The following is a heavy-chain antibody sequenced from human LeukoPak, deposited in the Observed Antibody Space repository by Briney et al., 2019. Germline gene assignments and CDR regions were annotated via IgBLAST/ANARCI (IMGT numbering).Heavy chain of an antibody. Sequence: GGSLRPSCAASGFTFASYAMSWVRQAPGKGLEWVSIISSSGGSTYYVDSVKGRFTISRDNSKNTLYLQMNSLRAEDTAVYYCAKHQNKGFDYWGQGTLVTVSS. CDR3: AKHQNKGFDY. J-gene: IGHJ4*02. V-gene: IGHV3-23*01. CDR1: GFTFASYA. CDR2: ISSSGGST.